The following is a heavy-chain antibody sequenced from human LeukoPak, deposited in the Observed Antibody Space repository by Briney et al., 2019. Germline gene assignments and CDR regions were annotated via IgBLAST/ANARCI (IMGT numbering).Heavy chain of an antibody. CDR3: ARASPVGSGYYYFDY. D-gene: IGHD3-22*01. V-gene: IGHV1-69*02. Sequence: GASVKVSCKASGGTFSSYTISWVRQAPGQGLEWMGRIIPILGIANYAQKFQGRVTITADKSTSTAHMELSSLRSEDTAVYYCARASPVGSGYYYFDYWGQGTLVTVSS. CDR2: IIPILGIA. J-gene: IGHJ4*02. CDR1: GGTFSSYT.